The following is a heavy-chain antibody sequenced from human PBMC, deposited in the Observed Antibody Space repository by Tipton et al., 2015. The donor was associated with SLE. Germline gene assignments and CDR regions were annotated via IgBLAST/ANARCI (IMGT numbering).Heavy chain of an antibody. J-gene: IGHJ5*02. CDR3: ARLHGYSYGLNWFDP. D-gene: IGHD5-18*01. CDR1: GGSFSGYY. V-gene: IGHV4-34*12. CDR2: IVHSGTT. Sequence: TLSLTCAVYGGSFSGYYWSWIRQPPGKGLEWIGEIVHSGTTNYNPSLKSRVNLSVDTSKNQFSLKLTSVIAADTAVYYCARLHGYSYGLNWFDPWGQGTLISVSS.